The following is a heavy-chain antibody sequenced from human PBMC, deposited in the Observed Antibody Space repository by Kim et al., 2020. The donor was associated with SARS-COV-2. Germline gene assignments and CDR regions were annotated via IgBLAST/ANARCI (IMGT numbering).Heavy chain of an antibody. D-gene: IGHD4-4*01. V-gene: IGHV3-23*01. CDR1: GFTFSSYA. CDR2: ISGSGST. Sequence: GGSLRLSCAASGFTFSSYAMSWVRQAPGKGLEWVSSISGSGSTYYTDSVKGRFTISRDNSKNTLYLRLSSLRADDTAIYYCAKAPFYDYTSNWFDPWGQGTLVTVSS. J-gene: IGHJ5*02. CDR3: AKAPFYDYTSNWFDP.